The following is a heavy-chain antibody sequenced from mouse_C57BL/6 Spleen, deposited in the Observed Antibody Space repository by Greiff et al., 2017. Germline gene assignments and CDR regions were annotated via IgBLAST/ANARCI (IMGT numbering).Heavy chain of an antibody. CDR1: GYSFTGYY. CDR2: INPSTGGT. J-gene: IGHJ2*01. Sequence: VQLQQSGPELVKPGASVKISCKASGYSFTGYYMNWVKQSPEKSLEWIGEINPSTGGTTYNQKFKAKATLTVDQSSSTAYMQLKSLTSEDSAVYYCAREGGYYYGSSNYFDYWGQGTTLTVSS. V-gene: IGHV1-42*01. CDR3: AREGGYYYGSSNYFDY. D-gene: IGHD1-1*01.